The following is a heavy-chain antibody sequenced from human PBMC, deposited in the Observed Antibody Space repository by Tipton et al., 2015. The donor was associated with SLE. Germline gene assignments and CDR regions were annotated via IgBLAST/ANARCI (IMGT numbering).Heavy chain of an antibody. CDR3: ARVVQLAGYFHH. J-gene: IGHJ1*01. CDR1: GGSFSGYY. V-gene: IGHV4-34*01. CDR2: INHSGST. Sequence: LRLSCAVYGGSFSGYYWSWIRQPPGKGLEWIGEINHSGSTNYNPSLKSRVTISVDTSKNQFSLKLRSVTAADTAVYYCARVVQLAGYFHHGGQGTLVTVSS. D-gene: IGHD6-6*01.